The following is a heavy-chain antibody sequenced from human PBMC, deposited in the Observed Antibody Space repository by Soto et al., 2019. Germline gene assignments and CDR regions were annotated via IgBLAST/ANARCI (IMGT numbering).Heavy chain of an antibody. Sequence: ASVKVSCQASGYTFTGYYMHWVRQAHRQGLEWMGWINPNSGGTNYAQKFQGWVTMTRDTSISTAYMELSSLRSEDTAVYYCASAYCGGDCYSPGYFQHWGQGTLVTVSS. CDR1: GYTFTGYY. J-gene: IGHJ1*01. D-gene: IGHD2-21*01. CDR2: INPNSGGT. V-gene: IGHV1-2*04. CDR3: ASAYCGGDCYSPGYFQH.